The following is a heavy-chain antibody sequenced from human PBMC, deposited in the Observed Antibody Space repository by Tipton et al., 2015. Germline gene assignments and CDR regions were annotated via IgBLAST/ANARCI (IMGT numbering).Heavy chain of an antibody. CDR3: ARQNYYETSGFFGNWFDP. CDR1: GYYFNTYW. D-gene: IGHD3-22*01. J-gene: IGHJ5*02. V-gene: IGHV5-51*01. Sequence: VQLVQSGAEVKKPGESLKISCRASGYYFNTYWIGWGRQKPGKGLEWMGIIYPGDSDTRYSPSFQGQVTISVDKSINTAYLQWSSLKAADTAIYYCARQNYYETSGFFGNWFDPWGQGTLVTVSS. CDR2: IYPGDSDT.